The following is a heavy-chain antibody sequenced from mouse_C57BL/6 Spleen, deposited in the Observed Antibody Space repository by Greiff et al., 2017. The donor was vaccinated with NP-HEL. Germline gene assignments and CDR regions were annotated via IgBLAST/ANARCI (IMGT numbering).Heavy chain of an antibody. D-gene: IGHD3-2*02. J-gene: IGHJ2*01. Sequence: QVQLQQPGAELVRPGTSVKLSCKASGYTFTSYWMHWVKQRPGQGLEWIGVIDPSDSYTNYNQKFKGKATLTVDTSSSTAYMQLSSLTSEDSAVYYCARQLSLYYFDYWGQGTTLTVSS. V-gene: IGHV1-59*01. CDR1: GYTFTSYW. CDR2: IDPSDSYT. CDR3: ARQLSLYYFDY.